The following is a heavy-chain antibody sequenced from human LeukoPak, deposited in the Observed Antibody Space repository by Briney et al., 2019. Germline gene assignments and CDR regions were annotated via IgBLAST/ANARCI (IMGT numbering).Heavy chain of an antibody. V-gene: IGHV4-39*01. J-gene: IGHJ4*02. CDR2: IYYSGST. CDR3: ARHSRGPAAGPAFDY. D-gene: IGHD6-13*01. CDR1: GGSISSSTYY. Sequence: SETLSLTCTVSGGSISSSTYYWGWIRQPPGKGLEWIGSIYYSGSTYYNPSLKSRVTISVDTSKNQFSLSSVTAADTAVYYCARHSRGPAAGPAFDYWGQGTLATVSS.